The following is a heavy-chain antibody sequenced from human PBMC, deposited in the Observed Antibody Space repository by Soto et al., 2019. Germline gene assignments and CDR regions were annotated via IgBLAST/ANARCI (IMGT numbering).Heavy chain of an antibody. CDR2: IWYDGSNK. D-gene: IGHD1-20*01. CDR3: ARGNRYLVY. J-gene: IGHJ4*02. CDR1: GFTFSSYG. Sequence: QVQLVESGGGVVQPGRSLRLSCAASGFTFSSYGMHWVRQAPGKGLEWVAVIWYDGSNKYYADSVKGRFTISRGNSKNTRYVQMNSLRAEDTAVYYCARGNRYLVYWGQGTLVTVSS. V-gene: IGHV3-33*01.